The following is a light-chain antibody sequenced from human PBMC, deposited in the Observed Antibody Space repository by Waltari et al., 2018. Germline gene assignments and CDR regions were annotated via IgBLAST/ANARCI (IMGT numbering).Light chain of an antibody. Sequence: DIQMTQSPSTLSASVGDRVNITCRASQTITNWVAWYQQKPGKAPELLIYRVSNLQTGVPSRFSGGGSGAEYTLTISSLQADDFATYYCQQYRSYWTFGQGTKVEMK. CDR3: QQYRSYWT. V-gene: IGKV1-5*03. CDR2: RVS. J-gene: IGKJ1*01. CDR1: QTITNW.